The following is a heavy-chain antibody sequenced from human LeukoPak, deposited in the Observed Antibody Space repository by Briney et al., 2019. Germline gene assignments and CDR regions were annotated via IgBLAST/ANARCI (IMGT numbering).Heavy chain of an antibody. CDR3: ARRPARYFYYYYMAV. V-gene: IGHV4-34*01. CDR1: GGSFSGYY. Sequence: PSETLSLTCAVYGGSFSGYYWSWIRQPPGKGLEWIGEINHSGSTNYNPSLKSRVTISVDTSKNQFSLKLSSVTAADTAVYYCARRPARYFYYYYMAVWGKGTTVTVSS. CDR2: INHSGST. J-gene: IGHJ6*03. D-gene: IGHD6-6*01.